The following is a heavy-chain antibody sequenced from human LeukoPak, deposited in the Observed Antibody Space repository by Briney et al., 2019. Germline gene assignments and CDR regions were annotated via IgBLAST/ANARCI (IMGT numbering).Heavy chain of an antibody. V-gene: IGHV1-69*01. Sequence: GSSVKVSCKASGGTFGSYAISWVRQAPGQGLEWMGGIIPIFGTANYAQKFQGRVTITADESTSTAYMELSSLRSEDTAVYYWPRASAYGGNPDYYYYYYMDVWGKGTTVTVSS. CDR1: GGTFGSYA. CDR2: IIPIFGTA. CDR3: PRASAYGGNPDYYYYYYMDV. J-gene: IGHJ6*03. D-gene: IGHD4-23*01.